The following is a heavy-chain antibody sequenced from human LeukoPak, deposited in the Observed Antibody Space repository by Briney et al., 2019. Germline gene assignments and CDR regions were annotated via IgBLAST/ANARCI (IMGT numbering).Heavy chain of an antibody. CDR3: ARDIVVVPAAIYWFDP. CDR1: GGSISRYY. D-gene: IGHD2-2*01. V-gene: IGHV4-4*07. Sequence: SETLSLTCTVSGGSISRYYWSWIRQPAGKGLEWIGRIYTSGSTNYNPSLKSRVTMSVDTSKNQFSLKLSSVTAADTAVYYCARDIVVVPAAIYWFDPWGQGTLVTVSS. CDR2: IYTSGST. J-gene: IGHJ5*02.